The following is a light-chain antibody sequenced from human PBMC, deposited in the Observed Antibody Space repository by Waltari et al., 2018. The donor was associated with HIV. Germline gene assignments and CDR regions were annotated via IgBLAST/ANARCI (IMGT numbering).Light chain of an antibody. CDR1: QSVSSN. V-gene: IGKV3-15*01. CDR2: GAS. CDR3: QQYNNWPPWT. Sequence: EIVMTQSPATLSVSPGERATLSCRASQSVSSNLAWYQHNPGQAPRLLIYGASTRATGIPARFSGSGSGTEFTLTISSLQSEDFAVYYCQQYNNWPPWTFGQGT. J-gene: IGKJ1*01.